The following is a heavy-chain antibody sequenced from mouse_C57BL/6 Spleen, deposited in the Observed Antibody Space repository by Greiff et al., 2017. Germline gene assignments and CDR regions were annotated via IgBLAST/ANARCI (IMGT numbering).Heavy chain of an antibody. CDR3: ARGAYGNPSWFAY. D-gene: IGHD2-1*01. V-gene: IGHV1-26*01. Sequence: EVQLQQSGPELVKPGASVKISCKASGYTFTDYYMNWVKQSHGKSLEWIGDINPNNGGTSYNQKFKGKATLTVDKSSSTAYMELRSLTSEDSAVYYCARGAYGNPSWFAYWGQGTLVTVSA. CDR1: GYTFTDYY. CDR2: INPNNGGT. J-gene: IGHJ3*01.